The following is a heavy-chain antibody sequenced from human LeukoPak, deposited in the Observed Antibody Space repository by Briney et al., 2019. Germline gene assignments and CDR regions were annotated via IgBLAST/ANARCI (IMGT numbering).Heavy chain of an antibody. CDR3: TRGMVGATLADY. V-gene: IGHV3-15*01. Sequence: GGSLRLSCAASGFTFSNAWMSWVRQAPGKGLEWVGRIKSKTDGGTTDYAAPVKGRFTISRDDSKNTLYLQMSSLKTEDTAVYYCTRGMVGATLADYWGQGTLVTVSS. D-gene: IGHD1-26*01. CDR1: GFTFSNAW. J-gene: IGHJ4*02. CDR2: IKSKTDGGTT.